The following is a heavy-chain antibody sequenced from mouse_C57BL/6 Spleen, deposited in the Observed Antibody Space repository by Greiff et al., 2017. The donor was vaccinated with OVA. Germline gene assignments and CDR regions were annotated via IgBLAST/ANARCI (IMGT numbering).Heavy chain of an antibody. CDR2: ILPGSGST. CDR1: GYTFTGYW. Sequence: QVQLQQSGAELMKPGASVKLSCKATGYTFTGYWIEWVKQRPGHGLEWIGEILPGSGSTNYNEKFKGKATFTADTSSNTAYMQLSSLTTEDSAIYYCARSGDYDGGSYWYFDVWGTGTTVTVSS. D-gene: IGHD2-4*01. J-gene: IGHJ1*03. V-gene: IGHV1-9*01. CDR3: ARSGDYDGGSYWYFDV.